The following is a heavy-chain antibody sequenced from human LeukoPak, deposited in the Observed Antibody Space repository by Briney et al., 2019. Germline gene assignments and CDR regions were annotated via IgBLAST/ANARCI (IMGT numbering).Heavy chain of an antibody. J-gene: IGHJ4*02. CDR1: GYSISSGYY. D-gene: IGHD4-11*01. Sequence: SETLSLPCAVSGYSISSGYYWGWIRQPPGKGLEWIGNVYQSGITYYNASLKSRVTISVDTSKNQFSLKLNSVTAADTAVYYCARRYSNSYFDYWGQGTLVTVSS. CDR2: VYQSGIT. V-gene: IGHV4-38-2*01. CDR3: ARRYSNSYFDY.